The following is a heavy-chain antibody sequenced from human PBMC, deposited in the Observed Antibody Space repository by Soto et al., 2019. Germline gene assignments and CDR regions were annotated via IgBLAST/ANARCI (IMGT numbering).Heavy chain of an antibody. CDR3: ARDRRTTVAPYYFDY. V-gene: IGHV1-3*01. Sequence: QVQLVQSGAEVKKPGASVKVSCKASGYTFTSYAMHWVRQAPGQRLEWMGWINAGNGNTKYSQKFQGRVTITRDTSASTAYMELRSLRSEDTAVYYSARDRRTTVAPYYFDYWGQGTLVTVSS. CDR1: GYTFTSYA. J-gene: IGHJ4*02. D-gene: IGHD4-17*01. CDR2: INAGNGNT.